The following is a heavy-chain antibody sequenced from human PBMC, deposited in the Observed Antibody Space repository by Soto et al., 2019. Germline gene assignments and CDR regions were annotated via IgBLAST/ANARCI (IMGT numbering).Heavy chain of an antibody. V-gene: IGHV3-23*01. D-gene: IGHD3-22*01. J-gene: IGHJ6*02. CDR3: AKGPVGSSGYYYYGMDV. CDR1: GFTFSSYA. Sequence: GGSLRLSCAASGFTFSSYAMSWVRQAPGKGLEWVSAISGSGGSTYYADSVKGRFTISRDNSKNTLYLQMNSLRAEDTAVYYCAKGPVGSSGYYYYGMDVWGQGTTVTVSS. CDR2: ISGSGGST.